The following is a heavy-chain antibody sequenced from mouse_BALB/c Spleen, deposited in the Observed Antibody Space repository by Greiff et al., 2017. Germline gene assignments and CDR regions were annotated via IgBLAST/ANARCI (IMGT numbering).Heavy chain of an antibody. CDR2: IWRGGST. CDR1: GFSLTSYG. D-gene: IGHD1-2*01. CDR3: AKSSDYTATRVYAMDY. Sequence: QVQLQQSGPSLVQPSQSLSITCTVSGFSLTSYGVYWVRQSPGKGLEWLGVIWRGGSTDYNAAFMSRLSITKDNSKSQVFFKMNSLQADDTAIYYCAKSSDYTATRVYAMDYWGQGTSVTVSS. J-gene: IGHJ4*01. V-gene: IGHV2-5-1*01.